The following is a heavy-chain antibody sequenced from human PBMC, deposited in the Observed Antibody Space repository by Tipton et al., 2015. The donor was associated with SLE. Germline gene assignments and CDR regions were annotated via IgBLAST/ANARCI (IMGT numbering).Heavy chain of an antibody. CDR3: AREKRPNTDDAFDI. D-gene: IGHD2-8*01. CDR2: ISYDGSNK. CDR1: GFTFSSYA. V-gene: IGHV3-30*04. J-gene: IGHJ3*02. Sequence: SLRLSCAASGFTFSSYAMHWVRQAPGKGLEWVAVISYDGSNKYYADSVKGRFTISRDNSKNTLYLQMNSLSAEDTAVYYCAREKRPNTDDAFDIWGQGTMVTVSS.